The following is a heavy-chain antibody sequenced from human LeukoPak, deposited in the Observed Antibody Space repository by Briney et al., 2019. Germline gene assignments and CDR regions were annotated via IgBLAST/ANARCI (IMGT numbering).Heavy chain of an antibody. V-gene: IGHV1-2*02. J-gene: IGHJ6*02. CDR2: INPNSGGT. D-gene: IGHD4-11*01. CDR1: GYTFTGYY. CDR3: ARSKICYYYYGMDV. Sequence: ASVKVSCKASGYTFTGYYKHWVRQAPGQGLEWMGWINPNSGGTNYAQKFQGRVTMTRDTSISTAYMELSRLRSDDTAVYYCARSKICYYYYGMDVWGQGTTVTVSS.